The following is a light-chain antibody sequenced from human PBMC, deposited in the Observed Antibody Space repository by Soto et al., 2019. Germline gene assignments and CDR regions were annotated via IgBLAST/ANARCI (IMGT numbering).Light chain of an antibody. Sequence: DIVMTQSPDSLAVSLGERATINCKSSQSVLYSSNNKNYLAWYQQKPGQPPKLLIYWASTRESGVPDRFRGSGSGTDFNLTLSSLQAEDVAVYYCQQYYSTPPAFGQGTKLEIK. CDR3: QQYYSTPPA. CDR2: WAS. CDR1: QSVLYSSNNKNY. J-gene: IGKJ2*01. V-gene: IGKV4-1*01.